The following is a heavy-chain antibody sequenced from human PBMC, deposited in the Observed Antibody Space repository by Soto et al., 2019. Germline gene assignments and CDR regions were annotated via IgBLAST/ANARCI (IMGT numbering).Heavy chain of an antibody. CDR2: INPSTGVT. CDR3: VRSPGDFRYGMDV. J-gene: IGHJ6*02. Sequence: QVQLVQSGAEGKKPGASVKVSCKASGYSFTDYYMHWVRQAPGQGPEWLGWINPSTGVTHFAQKFQGWVTMTRDTSISTAYMELSRLTSDDTAVYYCVRSPGDFRYGMDVWGQGTTVTVSS. CDR1: GYSFTDYY. D-gene: IGHD2-21*02. V-gene: IGHV1-2*04.